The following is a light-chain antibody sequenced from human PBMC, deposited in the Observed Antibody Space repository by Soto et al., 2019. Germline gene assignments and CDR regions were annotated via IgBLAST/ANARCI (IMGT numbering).Light chain of an antibody. CDR3: QQYGSSGT. Sequence: PVDRVTVTCRPSRGIGNALAWYQQKPGQAPRLLIYDVSNRATGIPARFSGSGSGTDFTLTISSLEPEDFAVYYCQQYGSSGTFGQGTKVDIK. CDR2: DVS. V-gene: IGKV3D-11*03. CDR1: RGIGNA. J-gene: IGKJ1*01.